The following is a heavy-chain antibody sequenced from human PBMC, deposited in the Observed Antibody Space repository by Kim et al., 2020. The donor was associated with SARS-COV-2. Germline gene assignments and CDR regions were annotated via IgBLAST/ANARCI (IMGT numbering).Heavy chain of an antibody. CDR3: ARSGYNGSGVMDV. CDR1: GYTFINYI. Sequence: ASVKVSCKASGYTFINYIMYWVRQAPGQRPEWVGWINAANGNTRYSQNFQGRVTITRDTSATTAYMELSSLRSEDTAVYYCARSGYNGSGVMDVWGQGTTVTVS. J-gene: IGHJ6*02. CDR2: INAANGNT. V-gene: IGHV1-3*01. D-gene: IGHD3-10*01.